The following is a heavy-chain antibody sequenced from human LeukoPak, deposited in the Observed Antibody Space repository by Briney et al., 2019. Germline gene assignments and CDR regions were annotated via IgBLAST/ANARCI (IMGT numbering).Heavy chain of an antibody. CDR1: GFTFGDYA. Sequence: GGSLRLSCTASGFTFGDYAMSWVRQAPGKGLEWVGVIRSKAYGGTTEYAASVKGRFTISRDDSKSIAYLQMNSLKTNDTAVYYCTSFYNSGPGSSYNVYGAFDIWGQGTMVTVSS. CDR2: IRSKAYGGTT. J-gene: IGHJ3*02. D-gene: IGHD3-10*01. V-gene: IGHV3-49*04. CDR3: TSFYNSGPGSSYNVYGAFDI.